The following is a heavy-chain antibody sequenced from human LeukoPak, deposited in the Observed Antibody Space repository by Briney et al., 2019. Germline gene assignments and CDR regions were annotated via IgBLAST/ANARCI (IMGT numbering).Heavy chain of an antibody. V-gene: IGHV3-30*04. CDR1: GFTFRSSA. J-gene: IGHJ4*02. CDR2: TSYDGRNK. Sequence: PGGSLRLSCAASGFTFRSSAMHWVRQDPGNGLEWVAVTSYDGRNKYYADSAKGRFTISRDNSKNTLYLQMNSLRPEDTAVYYCARDGYGLDTPMVSTNFDYWGQGTLVTVSS. D-gene: IGHD5-18*01. CDR3: ARDGYGLDTPMVSTNFDY.